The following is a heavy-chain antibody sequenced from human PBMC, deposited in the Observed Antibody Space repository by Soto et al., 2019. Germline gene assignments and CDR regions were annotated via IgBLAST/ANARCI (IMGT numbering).Heavy chain of an antibody. J-gene: IGHJ4*02. CDR1: VFTFSSYA. CDR2: ISVSGDRT. V-gene: IGHV3-23*01. Sequence: PXGSLRLSCASSVFTFSSYAMCWVRQAPGKGLEWVSSISVSGDRTYYADSVKGRFTISRDNSRNTLHLQMNSLRAEDTAVYYCAKDGDSITWKKPLDYWGQGTLFTVSS. CDR3: AKDGDSITWKKPLDY. D-gene: IGHD2-2*01.